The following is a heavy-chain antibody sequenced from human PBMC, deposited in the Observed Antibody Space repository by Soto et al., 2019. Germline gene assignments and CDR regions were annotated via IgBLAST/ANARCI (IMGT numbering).Heavy chain of an antibody. CDR2: IYYSGST. CDR3: ARDRAKWKDYYYYGMYV. J-gene: IGHJ6*02. Sequence: QVQLQESGPGLVKPSQTLSLTCTVSGGSISSGDDFWTWIRQPPGKGLEWIGYIYYSGSTYYNPSLKSRLTMSVDTSKNQFSRKLSSVTAADTAVYYCARDRAKWKDYYYYGMYVWGQGTTVTVSS. D-gene: IGHD1-20*01. V-gene: IGHV4-30-4*01. CDR1: GGSISSGDDF.